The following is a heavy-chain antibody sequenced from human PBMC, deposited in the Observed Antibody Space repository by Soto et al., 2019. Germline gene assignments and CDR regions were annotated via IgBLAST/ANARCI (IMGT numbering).Heavy chain of an antibody. D-gene: IGHD3-10*01. CDR3: AKDEVRGSGSVFAY. J-gene: IGHJ4*02. Sequence: PGGSLRLSCTASGFTFVDYAMHWIRQAPGKGLEWVSGISWNSGSIGYADSVKGRFTISRDNAKNSLYLQMNSLRAEDTDLYYSAKDEVRGSGSVFAYWGKGTLDTVS. CDR2: ISWNSGSI. CDR1: GFTFVDYA. V-gene: IGHV3-9*01.